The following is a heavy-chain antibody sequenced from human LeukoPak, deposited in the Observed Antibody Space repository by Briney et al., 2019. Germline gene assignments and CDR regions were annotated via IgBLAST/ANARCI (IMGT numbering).Heavy chain of an antibody. D-gene: IGHD4-11*01. V-gene: IGHV6-1*01. CDR2: TYYRSKWYH. CDR1: GDTVSSNSAA. CDR3: ARSKGYFDL. Sequence: SQTLSLICAVSGDTVSSNSAAWNWLRQSPSRGLEWVERTYYRSKWYHAYASSVKSPITITPDTSQSQSSLQLNSVPPEDTAVYFCARSKGYFDLWGRGTLVTVSS. J-gene: IGHJ2*01.